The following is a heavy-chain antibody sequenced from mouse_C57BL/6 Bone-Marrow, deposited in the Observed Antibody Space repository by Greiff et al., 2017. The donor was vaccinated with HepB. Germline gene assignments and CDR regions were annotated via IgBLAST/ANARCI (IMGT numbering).Heavy chain of an antibody. Sequence: EVQVVESGPVLVKPGASVKMSCKASGYTFTDYYMNWVKQSHGKSLEWIGVINPYNGGTSYNQKFKGKATLTVDKSSSTAYMELNSLTSEDSAVYYCARFYYGYDEAYWGQGTLVTVSA. J-gene: IGHJ3*01. V-gene: IGHV1-19*01. CDR1: GYTFTDYY. CDR3: ARFYYGYDEAY. D-gene: IGHD2-2*01. CDR2: INPYNGGT.